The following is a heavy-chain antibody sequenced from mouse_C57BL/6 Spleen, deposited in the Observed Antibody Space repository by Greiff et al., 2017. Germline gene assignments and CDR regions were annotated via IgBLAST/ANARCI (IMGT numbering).Heavy chain of an antibody. CDR1: GFSLTSYG. V-gene: IGHV2-2*01. CDR2: IWSGGST. CDR3: ARNPRYDYDERYFDV. J-gene: IGHJ1*03. D-gene: IGHD2-4*01. Sequence: VQLQQSGPGLVQPSQSLSITCTVSGFSLTSYGVHWVRQSPGKGLEWLGVIWSGGSTDYNAAFIARLSISKDNSKSQVFFKMNSLQAADTAIYYCARNPRYDYDERYFDVWGTGTTVTVSS.